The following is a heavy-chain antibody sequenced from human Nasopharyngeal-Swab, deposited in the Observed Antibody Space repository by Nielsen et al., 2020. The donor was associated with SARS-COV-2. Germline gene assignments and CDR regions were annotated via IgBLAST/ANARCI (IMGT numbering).Heavy chain of an antibody. J-gene: IGHJ3*02. D-gene: IGHD2-2*01. CDR3: DRSTSWFDAFDI. CDR2: ISGSGGST. CDR1: GFTFRSSA. V-gene: IGHV3-23*01. Sequence: GESLHISCASSGFTFRSSAMSWVRQAPGKGLEWVSAISGSGGSTYYADSVKCRFTISRDNSKNTLYLQMNSLRAEDTAVYYCDRSTSWFDAFDIWGQGTMVTVSS.